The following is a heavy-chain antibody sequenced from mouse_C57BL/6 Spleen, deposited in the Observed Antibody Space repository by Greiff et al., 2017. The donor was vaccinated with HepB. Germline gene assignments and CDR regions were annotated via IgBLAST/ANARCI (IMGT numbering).Heavy chain of an antibody. CDR3: ARAYSLPHWYFDV. J-gene: IGHJ1*03. CDR2: ISYDGSN. D-gene: IGHD2-10*01. CDR1: GYSITSGYY. V-gene: IGHV3-6*01. Sequence: EVKLVESGPGLVKPSQSLSLTCSVTGYSITSGYYWNWIRQFPGNKLEWMGYISYDGSNNYNPSLKNRISITRDTSKNQFFLKLNSVTTEDTATYYCARAYSLPHWYFDVWGTGTTVTVSS.